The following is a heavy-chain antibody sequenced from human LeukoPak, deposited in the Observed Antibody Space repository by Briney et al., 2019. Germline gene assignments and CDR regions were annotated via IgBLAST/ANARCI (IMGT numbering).Heavy chain of an antibody. J-gene: IGHJ6*02. CDR2: IYSGGST. CDR3: ARDHPPLRSSWYDPDYYYYRMDV. V-gene: IGHV3-66*01. CDR1: GFTVSSNY. Sequence: GGSLRLSCAASGFTVSSNYMSWVRQAPGKGLEWVSGIYSGGSTHYSDSVKGRFTISRDNSQNTLYLQMNSLRVEDTAVYYCARDHPPLRSSWYDPDYYYYRMDVWGQGTTVTVSS. D-gene: IGHD6-13*01.